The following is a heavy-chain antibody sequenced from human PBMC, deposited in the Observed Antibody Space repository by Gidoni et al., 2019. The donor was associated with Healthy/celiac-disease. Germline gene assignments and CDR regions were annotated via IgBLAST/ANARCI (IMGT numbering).Heavy chain of an antibody. Sequence: QVQLVESGGGLVKPGGSLRLSCAASGFTFSDYYMSWIRQAPGKGLEWVSYISSSSSYTNYADSVKGRFTISRDNAKNSLYLQMNSLRAEDTAVYYCARSGVVVPAAIDYYYYGMDVWGQGTTVTVSS. J-gene: IGHJ6*02. D-gene: IGHD2-2*01. V-gene: IGHV3-11*06. CDR3: ARSGVVVPAAIDYYYYGMDV. CDR1: GFTFSDYY. CDR2: ISSSSSYT.